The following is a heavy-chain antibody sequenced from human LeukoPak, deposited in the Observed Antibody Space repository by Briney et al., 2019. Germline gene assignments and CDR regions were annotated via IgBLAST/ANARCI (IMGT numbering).Heavy chain of an antibody. CDR1: GYTFTGYY. J-gene: IGHJ4*02. D-gene: IGHD1-26*01. V-gene: IGHV1-2*02. CDR2: INPNSGGT. Sequence: GASVKVSCKASGYTFTGYYMHWVRQAPGQGLEWMGWINPNSGGTIYAQKFQGRVTMTRDTSISTAYMELSRLRSDDTAVYYCAREGEGARDFDYWGQGTLVTVSS. CDR3: AREGEGARDFDY.